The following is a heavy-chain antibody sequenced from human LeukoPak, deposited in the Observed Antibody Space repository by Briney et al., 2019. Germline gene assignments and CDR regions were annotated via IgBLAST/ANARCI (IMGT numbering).Heavy chain of an antibody. CDR3: AKDIVVVPAAMVGYYYYYRKDV. J-gene: IGHJ6*04. D-gene: IGHD2-2*01. CDR2: ISGSGGST. V-gene: IGHV3-23*01. CDR1: GFTFSSYA. Sequence: GGSLRLSCAASGFTFSSYAMSWVRQAPGKGLEWVSAISGSGGSTYYADSVKGRFTISRDNSKNALYLQMNSLRAEETAVYYCAKDIVVVPAAMVGYYYYYRKDVWGKGTTVTVSS.